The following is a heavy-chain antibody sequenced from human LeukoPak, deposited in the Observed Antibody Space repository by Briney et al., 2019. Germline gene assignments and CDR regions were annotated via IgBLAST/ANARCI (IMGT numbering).Heavy chain of an antibody. J-gene: IGHJ4*02. V-gene: IGHV3-30-3*01. CDR3: AGRDYDFWSGVDY. Sequence: GGSLRLSCAASGFTFSSYAMSWVRQAPGKGLEWVAVISYDGSNKYYADSVKGRFTISRDNSKNTLYLQMNSLRAEDTAVYYCAGRDYDFWSGVDYWGQGTLVTVSS. CDR2: ISYDGSNK. D-gene: IGHD3-3*01. CDR1: GFTFSSYA.